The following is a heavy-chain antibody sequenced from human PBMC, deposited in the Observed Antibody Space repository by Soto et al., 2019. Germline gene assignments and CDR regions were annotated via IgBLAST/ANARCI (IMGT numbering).Heavy chain of an antibody. V-gene: IGHV3-11*01. CDR2: ISSSGSTI. CDR1: GFTFSDYY. CDR3: ARAYYDILTGSRFDP. Sequence: GGSLRLSCASSGFTFSDYYMSWIRQAPGKGLEWVSYISSSGSTIYYADSVKGRFTISRDNAKNSLYLQMNSLRAEDTAVYYCARAYYDILTGSRFDPWGQGTLVTVSS. J-gene: IGHJ5*02. D-gene: IGHD3-9*01.